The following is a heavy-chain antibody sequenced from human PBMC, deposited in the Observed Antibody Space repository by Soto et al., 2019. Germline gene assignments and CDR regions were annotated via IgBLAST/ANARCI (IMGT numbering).Heavy chain of an antibody. D-gene: IGHD6-6*01. CDR1: GFTFSSYA. CDR2: ISSNGGST. J-gene: IGHJ5*02. Sequence: GGSLRLSCAASGFTFSSYAMHWVRQAPGKGLEYVSAISSNGGSTYYANSVKGRFTISRDNSKNTLYLQMGSLRAEDMAVYYCARAMGWYSSSSPWFDPWGQGTLVTVSS. CDR3: ARAMGWYSSSSPWFDP. V-gene: IGHV3-64*01.